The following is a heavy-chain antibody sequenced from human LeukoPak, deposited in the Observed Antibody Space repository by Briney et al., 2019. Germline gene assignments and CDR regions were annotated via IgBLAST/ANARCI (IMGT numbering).Heavy chain of an antibody. Sequence: PSETLSLTCAVYGGSFSGYYWSWIRQPPGKGLGWIGEINHSGSTNYNPSLKSRVTISVDTSKNQFSLKLSSVTAADTAVYYCARDGGYGDSPYYYHGMDVWGQGTTVTVSS. D-gene: IGHD4-17*01. CDR3: ARDGGYGDSPYYYHGMDV. V-gene: IGHV4-34*01. J-gene: IGHJ6*02. CDR1: GGSFSGYY. CDR2: INHSGST.